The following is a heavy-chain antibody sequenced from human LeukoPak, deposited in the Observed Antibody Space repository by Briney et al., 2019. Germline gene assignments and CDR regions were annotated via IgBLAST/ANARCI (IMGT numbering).Heavy chain of an antibody. D-gene: IGHD3-22*01. CDR2: IYSNGST. CDR1: GGSISSYY. CDR3: ARGADSSGYYSIFYFDY. V-gene: IGHV4-4*07. Sequence: SETLSLTCTVSGGSISSYYWSWIRQPAGKGLEWIGRIYSNGSTNYNPSLKSRVTMSVDTSKNQFSLKLSSVTAADTAVYYCARGADSSGYYSIFYFDYWGQGTLVT. J-gene: IGHJ4*02.